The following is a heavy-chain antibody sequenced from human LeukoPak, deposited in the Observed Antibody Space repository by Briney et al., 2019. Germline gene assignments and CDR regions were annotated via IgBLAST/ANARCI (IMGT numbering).Heavy chain of an antibody. CDR1: GXSFTSYW. Sequence: GESLNISCKGSGXSFTSYWISWVRQMPAKGLEWMGRIDPSDSYTNYSPSFQGHVTISADKSISTAYLQWSSLKASDTAMYYCARLASARYSYYFDYWGQGTLVTVSS. V-gene: IGHV5-10-1*01. J-gene: IGHJ4*02. D-gene: IGHD2-15*01. CDR2: IDPSDSYT. CDR3: ARLASARYSYYFDY.